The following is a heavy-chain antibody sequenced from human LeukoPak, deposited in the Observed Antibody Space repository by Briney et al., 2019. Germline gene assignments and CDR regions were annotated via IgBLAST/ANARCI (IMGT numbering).Heavy chain of an antibody. D-gene: IGHD1-26*01. CDR2: IIPIFGTA. CDR1: GGTFTSYA. V-gene: IGHV1-69*13. Sequence: ASVKVSCKASGGTFTSYAISGVGQAPGQGLEWMGGIIPIFGTANYAQKFQGRVTITADESTSTAYMELSSLRSEDTDVYYCARVGATMAINFRGAFDIWGQGTMVTVSS. CDR3: ARVGATMAINFRGAFDI. J-gene: IGHJ3*02.